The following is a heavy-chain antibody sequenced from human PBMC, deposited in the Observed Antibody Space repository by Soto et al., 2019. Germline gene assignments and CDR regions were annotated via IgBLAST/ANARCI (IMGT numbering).Heavy chain of an antibody. J-gene: IGHJ4*02. CDR3: ERDGYYYDSSGYYYYFDY. Sequence: QVQLVQSGAEVKKPGSSVKVSCKASGGTFSSYAISWVRQAPGQGLEWMGGIIPIFGTANYAQKFQGRVTITADESTSTAYMELSSLRSEDTAVYYCERDGYYYDSSGYYYYFDYWGQGTLVTVSS. CDR2: IIPIFGTA. V-gene: IGHV1-69*12. D-gene: IGHD3-22*01. CDR1: GGTFSSYA.